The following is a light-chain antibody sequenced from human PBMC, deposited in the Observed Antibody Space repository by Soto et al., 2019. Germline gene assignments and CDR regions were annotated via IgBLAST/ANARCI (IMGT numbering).Light chain of an antibody. J-gene: IGLJ1*01. CDR1: SSDVGGYNY. Sequence: QSVLTQPVSVSGSPGQSITISCTGTSSDVGGYNYVSWYQQHPGKAPKLMIYEVSNRPSGVSNRFSGFKSGNTASLTISGLQAEDEADYYCSSYTSSSTPYVFGTGTKLTVL. CDR3: SSYTSSSTPYV. V-gene: IGLV2-14*01. CDR2: EVS.